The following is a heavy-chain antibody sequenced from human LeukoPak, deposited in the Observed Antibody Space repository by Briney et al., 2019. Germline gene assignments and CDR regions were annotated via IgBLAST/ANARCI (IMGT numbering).Heavy chain of an antibody. CDR2: ISSSSSYI. Sequence: GGSLRLSCAASGFPFGSYSMNWVRQAPGKGLEWVSSISSSSSYIYYADSVKGRFTISRDNAKNSLYLQMNSLRAEDTAVYYCARVGYSYGTNFDYWGQGTLVTVSS. CDR1: GFPFGSYS. D-gene: IGHD5-18*01. CDR3: ARVGYSYGTNFDY. V-gene: IGHV3-21*04. J-gene: IGHJ4*02.